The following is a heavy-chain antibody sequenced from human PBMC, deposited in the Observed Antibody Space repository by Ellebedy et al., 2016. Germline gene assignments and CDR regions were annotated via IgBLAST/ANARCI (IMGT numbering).Heavy chain of an antibody. CDR1: GYTFTSYD. V-gene: IGHV1-8*01. Sequence: ASVKVSXKASGYTFTSYDINWVRQTTGQGPEWMGWMNPNSGNKGCAQKFQGRVTMTRNTSISIAYMELSSLTSEDTAVYYCARRITKPGILDYWGQGTLVTVSS. CDR3: ARRITKPGILDY. J-gene: IGHJ4*02. D-gene: IGHD1-14*01. CDR2: MNPNSGNK.